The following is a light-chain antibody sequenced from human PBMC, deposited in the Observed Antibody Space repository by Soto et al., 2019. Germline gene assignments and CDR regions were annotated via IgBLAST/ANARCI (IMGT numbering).Light chain of an antibody. J-gene: IGKJ4*01. Sequence: DIQMTQSPSTLSGSVGDRVTITCRASQTISSWLAWYQQKPGKAPKVLIYDASSWAGGVPSRFTGSGSGTEFTLTISNLQPEDVATYYCQKYNTAPLTFGGGTKVDIK. CDR2: DAS. CDR1: QTISSW. V-gene: IGKV1-5*01. CDR3: QKYNTAPLT.